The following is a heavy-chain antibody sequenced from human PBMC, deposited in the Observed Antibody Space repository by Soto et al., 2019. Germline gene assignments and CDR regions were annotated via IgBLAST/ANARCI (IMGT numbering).Heavy chain of an antibody. CDR3: ARGGYYGDYSY. Sequence: SETLSLTCAVYGGSFSGYYWSWIRQPPGKGLEWIGEINHSGSTNYNPSLKSRVTISVDTSKNQFSLKLSSVTAADTAVYYCARGGYYGDYSYWGQGTLVTVSS. CDR1: GGSFSGYY. CDR2: INHSGST. V-gene: IGHV4-34*01. D-gene: IGHD4-17*01. J-gene: IGHJ4*02.